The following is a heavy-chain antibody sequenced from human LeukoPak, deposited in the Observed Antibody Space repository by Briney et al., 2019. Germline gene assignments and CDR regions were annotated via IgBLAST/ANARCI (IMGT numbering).Heavy chain of an antibody. CDR2: ISYDGSNK. J-gene: IGHJ4*02. Sequence: GGSLRLSCAASGFTFSSYAMHWVRQAPGKGLEWVAVISYDGSNKYYADSVKGRFTISRDNSKNTLYLQMNSLRAEDTAVYYCARRDYWGQGTLVTVSS. V-gene: IGHV3-30-3*01. CDR3: ARRDY. CDR1: GFTFSSYA.